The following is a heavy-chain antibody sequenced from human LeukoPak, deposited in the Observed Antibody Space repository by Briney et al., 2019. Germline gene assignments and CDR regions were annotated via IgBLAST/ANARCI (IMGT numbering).Heavy chain of an antibody. J-gene: IGHJ4*02. CDR1: GFTVSSNY. D-gene: IGHD6-19*01. CDR3: AIIAVGNYFDY. V-gene: IGHV3-53*01. CDR2: IYSGGTT. Sequence: PGGSLRLSCAASGFTVSSNYMSWVRQAPGKGLEWVSVIYSGGTTYYADSVKGRFTISRDNSKNTLYLQMNSLRAEDTAAYYCAIIAVGNYFDYWGQGTLVTVSS.